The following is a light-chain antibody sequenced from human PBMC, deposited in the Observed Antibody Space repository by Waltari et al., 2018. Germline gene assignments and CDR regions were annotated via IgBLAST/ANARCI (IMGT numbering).Light chain of an antibody. J-gene: IGKJ2*01. Sequence: EIVLTQYPGTLSLSPGERATRSCRASQSVDNTYLAWYQKKPGQAPRLLIFAASNRATGIPDRFSGGGSGTDFILTISRVEPEDFAVYYCQQYVGSLPYTFGQGTKLEIK. CDR2: AAS. V-gene: IGKV3-20*01. CDR3: QQYVGSLPYT. CDR1: QSVDNTY.